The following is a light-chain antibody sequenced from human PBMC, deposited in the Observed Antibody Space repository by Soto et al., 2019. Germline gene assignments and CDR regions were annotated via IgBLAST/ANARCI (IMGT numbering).Light chain of an antibody. J-gene: IGKJ1*01. CDR2: AAS. CDR3: QQYYSCPWT. CDR1: QTISSW. Sequence: DRQRPQSLCSVTRSVGNRVAIPCRASQTISSWLAWYQQKPGKAPELLIYAASTLQSGVPSRFSGSGSGTDFTLTISCPQSEDFATYYCQQYYSCPWTFGQGTKVDIK. V-gene: IGKV1-5*01.